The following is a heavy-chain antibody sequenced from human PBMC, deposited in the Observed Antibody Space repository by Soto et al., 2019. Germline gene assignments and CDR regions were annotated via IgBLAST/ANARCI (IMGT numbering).Heavy chain of an antibody. CDR3: AIGHGLGI. D-gene: IGHD6-19*01. V-gene: IGHV3-7*01. CDR1: GFTFSDYL. Sequence: QLVESGGALVQPGESLRLSCAASGFTFSDYLMTWARQAPGKGLERVATINQNGNAQYNVDSVKGRLTISRDNPKNSLYLPMNGLRAEDTAVYYCAIGHGLGIWGHGTLVTVSS. J-gene: IGHJ4*01. CDR2: INQNGNAQ.